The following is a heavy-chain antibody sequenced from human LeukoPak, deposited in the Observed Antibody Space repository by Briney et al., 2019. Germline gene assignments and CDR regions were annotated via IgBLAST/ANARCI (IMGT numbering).Heavy chain of an antibody. Sequence: ASVKVSCRVSGGIVSTYAISWVRQAPGQGLEWMGWISTYKSHTNYAQKFQGRVTMITDTSTNTAYTELRSLRSDDTAVYYCAREDNDDYYYYDMDVWGQGTAVTVSS. D-gene: IGHD1-1*01. CDR3: AREDNDDYYYYDMDV. J-gene: IGHJ6*02. CDR1: GGIVSTYA. V-gene: IGHV1-18*01. CDR2: ISTYKSHT.